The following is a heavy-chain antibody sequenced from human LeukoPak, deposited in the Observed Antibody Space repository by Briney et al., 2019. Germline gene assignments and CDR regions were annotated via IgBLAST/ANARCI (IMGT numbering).Heavy chain of an antibody. CDR1: GESFSGYY. J-gene: IGHJ4*02. CDR2: INHSGST. V-gene: IGHV4-34*01. D-gene: IGHD6-19*01. CDR3: ASRLAVAGAFDY. Sequence: SETLSLTCGVYGESFSGYYWSWIRQPPGKGLEWIGEINHSGSTNYNPSLKSRVTISVDTSKNQFSLKLSSVTAADTAVYYCASRLAVAGAFDYWGQGTLVTVSS.